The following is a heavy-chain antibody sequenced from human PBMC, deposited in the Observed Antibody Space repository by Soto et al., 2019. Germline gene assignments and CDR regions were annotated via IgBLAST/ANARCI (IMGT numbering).Heavy chain of an antibody. CDR2: IKSETGGGTT. J-gene: IGHJ5*02. V-gene: IGHV3-15*07. Sequence: EVRVLESGGGWVQPGKSLRLSWAASGFLFFNAWRTWFGKPQGKGLEWVGRIKSETGGGTTDYAAPVKGRFTIARDDSKNMLYLQMNSLKTEDTAVYYCTTTYTGGSFYTWGQGTLVTVSS. CDR1: GFLFFNAW. D-gene: IGHD1-26*01. CDR3: TTTYTGGSFYT.